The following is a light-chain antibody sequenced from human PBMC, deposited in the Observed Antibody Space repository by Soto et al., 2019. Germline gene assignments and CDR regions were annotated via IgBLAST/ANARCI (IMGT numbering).Light chain of an antibody. V-gene: IGLV2-14*03. Sequence: QSALTQPASVSGSPGQSITISCTGTSSDIGGYTYVSWYQQHPGKAPKLIIYDVSNRPSGVSNRFPGANSGNPASLAISGLQAEDEADEYCSSYTRSKTLVFGGGTKLTVL. CDR3: SSYTRSKTLV. CDR1: SSDIGGYTY. J-gene: IGLJ2*01. CDR2: DVS.